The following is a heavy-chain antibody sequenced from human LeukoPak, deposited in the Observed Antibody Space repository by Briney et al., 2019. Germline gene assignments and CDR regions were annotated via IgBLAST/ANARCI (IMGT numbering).Heavy chain of an antibody. CDR3: ATGGLAHYYYYYMDV. Sequence: GGSLRLSCAASGFTFSSYGMHWVRQAPGKGLEWVAFIRYDGSNKYYADSVKGRFTISRDNSKNTLYLQVNSLRAEDTAVYYCATGGLAHYYYYYMDVWGKGTTVTVSS. CDR1: GFTFSSYG. CDR2: IRYDGSNK. V-gene: IGHV3-30*02. D-gene: IGHD6-19*01. J-gene: IGHJ6*03.